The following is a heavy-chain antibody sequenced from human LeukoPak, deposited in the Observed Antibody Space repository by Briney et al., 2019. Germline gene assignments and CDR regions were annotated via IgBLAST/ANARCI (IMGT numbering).Heavy chain of an antibody. V-gene: IGHV3-21*01. Sequence: GGSLRLSCAASGFTFRSFSMNWVRQAPGKGLEWVSAIDSSTTRIYYANSVRGRFSISRDNAKNSLDLQMNSLRAEDTAVYYCVRGGTYCDSTCKGADYWGQGTLVAVSS. J-gene: IGHJ4*02. CDR3: VRGGTYCDSTCKGADY. CDR2: IDSSTTRI. CDR1: GFTFRSFS. D-gene: IGHD2/OR15-2a*01.